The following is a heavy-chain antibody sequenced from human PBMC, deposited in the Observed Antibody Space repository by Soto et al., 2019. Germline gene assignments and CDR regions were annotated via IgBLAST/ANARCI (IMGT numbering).Heavy chain of an antibody. CDR2: VFSSVSD. V-gene: IGHV4-4*07. D-gene: IGHD2-21*02. Sequence: PSETLSLTCLVSGVSVSYYTWSWVRQPDNKGLEWIGRVFSSVSDTSSTSLKSRFRISMDTPENRLSLKLASVTATPAAFHSSTRDGMTTGDTWGPGTMVTVYS. CDR3: TRDGMTTGDT. J-gene: IGHJ4*02. CDR1: GVSVSYYT.